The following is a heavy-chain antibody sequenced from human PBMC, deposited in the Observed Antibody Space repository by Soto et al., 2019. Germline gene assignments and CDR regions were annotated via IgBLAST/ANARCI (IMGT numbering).Heavy chain of an antibody. CDR1: GFTFSSYA. V-gene: IGHV3-23*01. CDR3: AKIRGSVPAASSSYYGMDV. J-gene: IGHJ6*02. D-gene: IGHD2-2*01. Sequence: GGSLRLSCAASGFTFSSYAMSWVRQAPGKGLEWVSAISGSGGSTYYADSVKGRFTISRDNSKNTLYLQVNSLRAEDTAVYYCAKIRGSVPAASSSYYGMDVWGQGTSVTVSS. CDR2: ISGSGGST.